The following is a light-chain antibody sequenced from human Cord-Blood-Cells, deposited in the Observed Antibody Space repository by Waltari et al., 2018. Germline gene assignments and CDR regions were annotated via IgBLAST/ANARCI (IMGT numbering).Light chain of an antibody. CDR2: EVS. CDR1: SSDVGGYNY. J-gene: IGLJ2*01. CDR3: SSYAGSNNVV. Sequence: QSALTQPPSASGSPGQSVTISCTGTSSDVGGYNYVSCYQQHPGKAPNLMIYEVSKRPSGVPDRFSGSKSGNTASLTVSGLQAEDEADYYCSSYAGSNNVVFCGGTKLTVL. V-gene: IGLV2-8*01.